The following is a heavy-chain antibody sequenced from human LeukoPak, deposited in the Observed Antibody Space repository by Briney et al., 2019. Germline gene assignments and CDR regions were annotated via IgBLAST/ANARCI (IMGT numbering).Heavy chain of an antibody. Sequence: PSETLSLTCRVSGASINSGSNYWGWIRQPPGKTLEWIGSIYSSGSTYYNPSLKSRVIIMIDAPKNHFSLTLSSVTAADTAVYYCARSDGYGLVGIWGQGTMVTVSS. J-gene: IGHJ3*02. CDR1: GASINSGSNY. V-gene: IGHV4-39*07. D-gene: IGHD5-18*01. CDR2: IYSSGST. CDR3: ARSDGYGLVGI.